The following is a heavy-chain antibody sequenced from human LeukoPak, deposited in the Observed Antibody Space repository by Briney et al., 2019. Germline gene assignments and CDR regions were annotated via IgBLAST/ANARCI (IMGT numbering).Heavy chain of an antibody. CDR3: AKDSSMVRGDYDYFDY. D-gene: IGHD3-10*01. J-gene: IGHJ4*02. Sequence: GGSLRLSCGASGFTFSNYAMNWVRQAPGKGPEWVSGISGSADSTYYADSVKGRFTISRDNSKNSLYLKMNSLTVEDTAIYYCAKDSSMVRGDYDYFDYWGQGTLVTVSS. CDR1: GFTFSNYA. V-gene: IGHV3-23*01. CDR2: ISGSADST.